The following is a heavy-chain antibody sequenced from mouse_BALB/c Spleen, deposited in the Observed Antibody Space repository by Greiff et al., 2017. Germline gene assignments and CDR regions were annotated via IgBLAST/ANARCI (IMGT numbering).Heavy chain of an antibody. CDR1: GFTFSSYT. Sequence: EVHLVESGGGLVQPGGSLKLSCAASGFTFSSYTMSWVRQTPEKRLEWVAYISNGGGSTYYPDTVKGRFTISRDNAKNTLYLQMSSLKSEDTAMYYCARHDWDVDAYWGQGTLVTVSA. J-gene: IGHJ3*01. CDR2: ISNGGGST. V-gene: IGHV5-12-2*01. CDR3: ARHDWDVDAY. D-gene: IGHD4-1*01.